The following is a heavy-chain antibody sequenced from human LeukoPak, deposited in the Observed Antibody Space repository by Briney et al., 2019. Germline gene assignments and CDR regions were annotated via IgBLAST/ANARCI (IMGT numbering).Heavy chain of an antibody. CDR3: ATYRQVLLPFES. CDR1: GFTFSNYA. CDR2: ISGSAYNYNR. J-gene: IGHJ4*02. Sequence: GGSLRLSCAVSGFTFSNYAMSWVRQAPGKGLEWISAISGSAYNYNRYYADSVRGRFTISRDNSKSTLSLQMNSLRAEDTAIYYCATYRQVLLPFESWGQGTLVTVSS. D-gene: IGHD2-8*02. V-gene: IGHV3-23*01.